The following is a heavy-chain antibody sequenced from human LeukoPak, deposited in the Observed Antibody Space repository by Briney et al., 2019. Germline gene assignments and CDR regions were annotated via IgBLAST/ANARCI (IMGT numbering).Heavy chain of an antibody. CDR3: ARGQHYFAY. Sequence: GGSLRLSCAASGFTVSSNYMSWVRQAPGKGLEWVSYITSSGSSINYADSVKGRFTVFRDNSKNSLYLQMSSLRAEDTAVYYCARGQHYFAYWGQGTLVTVSS. J-gene: IGHJ4*02. CDR1: GFTVSSNY. V-gene: IGHV3-11*04. CDR2: ITSSGSSI. D-gene: IGHD2-2*01.